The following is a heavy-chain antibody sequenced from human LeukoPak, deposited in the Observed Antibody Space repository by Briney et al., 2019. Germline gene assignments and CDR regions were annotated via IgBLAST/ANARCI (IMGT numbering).Heavy chain of an antibody. CDR2: ISHSGFT. J-gene: IGHJ3*02. V-gene: IGHV4-38-2*01. D-gene: IGHD6-19*01. Sequence: SETLSLTCAVSGYSISGGYHWGWIRQPPGKGLEWIGIISHSGFTYYNPSLKSRVTISVDTSKNQFSLMLNSVTAADTAVYYCATPAVAGTGAHAFDIWGQGTMVTVSS. CDR3: ATPAVAGTGAHAFDI. CDR1: GYSISGGYH.